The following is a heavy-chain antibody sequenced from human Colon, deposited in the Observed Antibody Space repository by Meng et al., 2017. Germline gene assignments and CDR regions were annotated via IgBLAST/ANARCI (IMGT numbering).Heavy chain of an antibody. J-gene: IGHJ4*02. CDR2: INRDGSSE. D-gene: IGHD3-22*01. CDR3: ARGPTGLYSSDY. Sequence: GESLKISCATSGFTFSDSWMHWVRQVPGKGLVWVSSINRDGSSENYANSVKGRFTISRDNAKNTVFLQMNSLRGEDTAVYYCARGPTGLYSSDYWGQGTLVTVSS. CDR1: GFTFSDSW. V-gene: IGHV3-74*01.